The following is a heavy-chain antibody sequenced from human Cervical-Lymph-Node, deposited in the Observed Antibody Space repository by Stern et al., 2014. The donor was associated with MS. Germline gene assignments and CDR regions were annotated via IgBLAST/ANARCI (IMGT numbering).Heavy chain of an antibody. D-gene: IGHD2-2*01. CDR1: GDSISNDNW. Sequence: QVQLQESGPGLVRPSGTLSLTFAVSGDSISNDNWWSWVRQPPGKGLEWIGEFYQTGSPTYDPSLKSRVTISFDKSKNQFSLRLTSMTAADTAVYYCARDQGFQLMNSWGQGTLVIVSS. CDR3: ARDQGFQLMNS. V-gene: IGHV4-4*02. CDR2: FYQTGSP. J-gene: IGHJ4*02.